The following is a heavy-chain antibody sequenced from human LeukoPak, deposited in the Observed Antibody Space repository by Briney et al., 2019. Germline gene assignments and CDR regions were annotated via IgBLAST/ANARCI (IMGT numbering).Heavy chain of an antibody. CDR2: INWNSNTI. CDR3: ARDRFRYCSGAKCSHFDF. D-gene: IGHD2-15*01. CDR1: GFTFSSYA. J-gene: IGHJ4*02. V-gene: IGHV3-9*03. Sequence: GGSLRLSCAASGFTFSSYAMSWVRQAPGKGLEWVSGINWNSNTIGYADSVKGRFTISRDNAKNSLYLQMNSLRADDMAFYYCARDRFRYCSGAKCSHFDFWGQGTLVTVSS.